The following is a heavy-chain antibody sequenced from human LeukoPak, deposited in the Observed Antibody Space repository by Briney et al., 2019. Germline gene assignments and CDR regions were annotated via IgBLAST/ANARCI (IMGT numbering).Heavy chain of an antibody. CDR3: ARRKGREYYYGSGSYPFDY. CDR2: IYYSGST. V-gene: IGHV4-39*01. D-gene: IGHD3-10*01. CDR1: GGSISSNSYY. J-gene: IGHJ4*02. Sequence: SETLSLTCAVSGGSISSNSYYWGWIRQPPGKGLEWIGSIYYSGSTYYNPSLKSRVTISVDTSKNQFSLKLSSVTAADTAVYYCARRKGREYYYGSGSYPFDYWGQGTLVTVSS.